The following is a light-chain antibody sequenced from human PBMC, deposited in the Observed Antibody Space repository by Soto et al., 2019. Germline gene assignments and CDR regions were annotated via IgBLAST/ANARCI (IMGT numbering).Light chain of an antibody. V-gene: IGLV2-8*01. CDR1: SSDVGRYSY. Sequence: QSALTQPRSVSGSPGQSVSISCTGTSSDVGRYSYVSWYQQHPGKAPKLMIYEVSKRPSGVPDRFSGSKSGNTASLTVSGLQAEDEADYYCSSYAGSNNLVFGGGTKVTVL. J-gene: IGLJ2*01. CDR3: SSYAGSNNLV. CDR2: EVS.